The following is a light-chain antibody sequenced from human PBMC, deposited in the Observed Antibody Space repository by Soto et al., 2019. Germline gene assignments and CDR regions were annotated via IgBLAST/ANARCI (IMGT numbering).Light chain of an antibody. J-gene: IGLJ1*01. Sequence: QSVLTQPSSVSAAPGQKVTISCSGSSSNIGSNYVSWYQQLPGTAPKLLIYENNKRPAGIPDRFSGSKSGTSATLGITGLQTGDEADYYCGTWDSTDYVFGTGTKVTVL. CDR1: SSNIGSNY. V-gene: IGLV1-51*02. CDR2: ENN. CDR3: GTWDSTDYV.